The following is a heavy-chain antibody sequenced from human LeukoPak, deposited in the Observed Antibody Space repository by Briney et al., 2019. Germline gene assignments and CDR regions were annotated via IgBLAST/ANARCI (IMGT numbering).Heavy chain of an antibody. V-gene: IGHV1-18*01. CDR2: ISAYNGNT. Sequence: ASVKVSCKASGYTFTSYGISWVRQAPGQGLEWMGWISAYNGNTNYAQKLQGRVTMTTDTSTSTAYMELRSLRSDDTAVYYCARDWSTYYDFWSGYYTRVWFDPWGQGTLVTVSS. D-gene: IGHD3-3*01. CDR3: ARDWSTYYDFWSGYYTRVWFDP. J-gene: IGHJ5*02. CDR1: GYTFTSYG.